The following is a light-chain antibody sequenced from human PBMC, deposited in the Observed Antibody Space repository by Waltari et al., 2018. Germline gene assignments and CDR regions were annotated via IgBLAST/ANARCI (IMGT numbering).Light chain of an antibody. V-gene: IGLV2-23*02. J-gene: IGLJ3*02. CDR2: AVD. Sequence: QSTLPQPASVSGSPGQSITISCTGPNRDFGYYNLVSWYQQYPHAAPKLIIYAVDKRASGVSDRFSASKSGTTASLTISGLQTEDEANYYCCSYAPTRTLAEFGGGTKVTVL. CDR1: NRDFGYYNL. CDR3: CSYAPTRTLAE.